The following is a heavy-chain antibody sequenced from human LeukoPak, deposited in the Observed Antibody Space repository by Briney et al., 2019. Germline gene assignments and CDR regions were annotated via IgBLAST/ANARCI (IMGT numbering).Heavy chain of an antibody. Sequence: QAGGSLRLSCAASGFTFSSSAMSWVRQAPGKGLESVSAISGSGGSTYYAASVKGRFTVSRDNSKNTLYLQMNSLRAEDTAVYYCVRDRGYCSGGSCYSGWFDSWGPGTLVTVSS. CDR2: ISGSGGST. CDR1: GFTFSSSA. J-gene: IGHJ5*01. V-gene: IGHV3-23*01. D-gene: IGHD2-15*01. CDR3: VRDRGYCSGGSCYSGWFDS.